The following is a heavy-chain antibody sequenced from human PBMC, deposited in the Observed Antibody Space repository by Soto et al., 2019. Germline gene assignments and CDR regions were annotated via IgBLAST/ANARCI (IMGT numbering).Heavy chain of an antibody. Sequence: QVQLVQSGAEMKKPGSSVKVSCQSSGGTFNTYAMNWVRQAPGQGPEWMGDISPMFGAANYAPKFQGRVTITAVESTGTSYMQLSSLTSVYTGLCFCASVFQVHTPAFVYWGQGTLVTVSS. CDR2: ISPMFGAA. CDR1: GGTFNTYA. V-gene: IGHV1-69*19. J-gene: IGHJ4*02. D-gene: IGHD3-10*01. CDR3: ASVFQVHTPAFVY.